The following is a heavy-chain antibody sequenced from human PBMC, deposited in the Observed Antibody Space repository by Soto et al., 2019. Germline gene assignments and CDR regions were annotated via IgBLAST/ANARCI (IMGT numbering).Heavy chain of an antibody. CDR1: GYTFTSYY. V-gene: IGHV1-46*01. CDR3: ARTPGIAAAGGAFDI. Sequence: QVQLVQSGAEVKKPGASVKVSCKASGYTFTSYYMHWVRQAPGQGLEWMGIIKPSGGSTSYAQKCQGGVTMTRDTSTSTVYMELSSLRSEDTAVYCCARTPGIAAAGGAFDIWGQGTMVTVSS. CDR2: IKPSGGST. J-gene: IGHJ3*02. D-gene: IGHD6-13*01.